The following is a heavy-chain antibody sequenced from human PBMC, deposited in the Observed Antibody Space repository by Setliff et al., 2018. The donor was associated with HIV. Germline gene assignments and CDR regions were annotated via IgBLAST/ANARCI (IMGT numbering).Heavy chain of an antibody. CDR1: GFTFTAYA. Sequence: GGSLRLSCTISGFTFTAYAMHWVRQAPGKGLEWVASTSDDGANKQQADSVKGRFAISRDNAKNTLYLQMNSLRAEDTAVYYCARSQGIGNYHMDVWGTGTTVTVSS. CDR3: ARSQGIGNYHMDV. CDR2: TSDDGANK. D-gene: IGHD2-15*01. V-gene: IGHV3-30*09. J-gene: IGHJ6*03.